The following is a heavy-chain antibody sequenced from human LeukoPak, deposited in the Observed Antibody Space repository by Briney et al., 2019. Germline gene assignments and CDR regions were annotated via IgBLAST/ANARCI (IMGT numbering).Heavy chain of an antibody. Sequence: GGSLRPSCAASGFTFSSYSMNWVRQAPGKGLEWVSSISSSSSYIYYADSVKGRFTISRDNAKNSLYLQMNSLRAEDTAVYYCASNSGWLDPLPQHWGQGTLVTVSS. V-gene: IGHV3-21*01. D-gene: IGHD6-19*01. CDR2: ISSSSSYI. CDR1: GFTFSSYS. CDR3: ASNSGWLDPLPQH. J-gene: IGHJ1*01.